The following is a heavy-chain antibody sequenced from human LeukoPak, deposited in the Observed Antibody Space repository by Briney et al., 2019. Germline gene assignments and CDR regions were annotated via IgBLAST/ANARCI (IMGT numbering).Heavy chain of an antibody. V-gene: IGHV1-18*04. CDR2: ISTYNGNT. CDR3: ARVRGSRGYGADFDF. D-gene: IGHD3-22*01. Sequence: ASVKVSCKGSGYNFDRYGVNWVRQAPGQGLEWVGWISTYNGNTFYAQKFEGRVTMTTDTSTNTVYMDLRSLRSDDTAVYYCARVRGSRGYGADFDFWGQGTLVTVSS. CDR1: GYNFDRYG. J-gene: IGHJ4*02.